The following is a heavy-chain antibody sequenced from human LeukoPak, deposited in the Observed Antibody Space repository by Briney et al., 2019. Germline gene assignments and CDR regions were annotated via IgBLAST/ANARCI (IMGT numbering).Heavy chain of an antibody. CDR2: IWYHGGNE. CDR3: ARDVDTTSHLNWFDP. Sequence: GGSLRLSCAASGFSFTSYGMHWVRQAPGKGLEWVAVIWYHGGNENYADSVKGRFTISRDTSKNTLYLQMNSLRAEDTAIYYCARDVDTTSHLNWFDPWGQGTLVTVSS. D-gene: IGHD2/OR15-2a*01. CDR1: GFSFTSYG. V-gene: IGHV3-33*01. J-gene: IGHJ5*02.